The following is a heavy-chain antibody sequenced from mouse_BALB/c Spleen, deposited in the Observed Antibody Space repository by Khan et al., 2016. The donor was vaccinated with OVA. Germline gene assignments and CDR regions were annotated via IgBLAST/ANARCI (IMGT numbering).Heavy chain of an antibody. V-gene: IGHV2-6-1*01. CDR2: IWSDGST. CDR3: ARQPYYHYYIMDY. Sequence: VQLQESGPGLVAPSQSLSITCTISGFSLTDYGVHWVRQPPGRGLEWLVVIWSDGSTTYNSALKSRLSIIKDNSKSQIFLKMNRLQTDDTAMYYCARQPYYHYYIMDYWGQGTSVTVSS. J-gene: IGHJ4*01. D-gene: IGHD2-10*01. CDR1: GFSLTDYG.